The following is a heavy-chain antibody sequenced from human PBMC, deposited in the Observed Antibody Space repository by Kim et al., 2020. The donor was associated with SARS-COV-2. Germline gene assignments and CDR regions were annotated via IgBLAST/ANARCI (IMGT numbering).Heavy chain of an antibody. Sequence: SETLSLTCAVYGGSFSGYYWSWIRQPPGKGLEWIGEINHSGSTNYNPSLKSRVTISVDTSKNQFSLKLSSVTAADTAVYYCARKVGYCSSTSCYYYYYGMDVWGQGTTVTVSS. D-gene: IGHD2-2*01. V-gene: IGHV4-34*01. CDR3: ARKVGYCSSTSCYYYYYGMDV. CDR2: INHSGST. CDR1: GGSFSGYY. J-gene: IGHJ6*02.